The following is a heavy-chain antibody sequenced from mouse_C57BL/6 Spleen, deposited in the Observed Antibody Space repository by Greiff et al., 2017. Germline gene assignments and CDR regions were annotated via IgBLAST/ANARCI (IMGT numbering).Heavy chain of an antibody. D-gene: IGHD2-3*01. V-gene: IGHV5-4*01. CDR2: ISDGGSYT. J-gene: IGHJ2*01. CDR1: GFTFSRYA. CDR3: ARDDGYRFDY. Sequence: EVKLMESGGGLVKPGGSLKLSCAASGFTFSRYAMSWVRQTPEKRLEWVATISDGGSYTSYPDNVKGRFPISRDNAKNNLYLQMSHLKSEDTAMYYCARDDGYRFDYWGQGTTLTVSS.